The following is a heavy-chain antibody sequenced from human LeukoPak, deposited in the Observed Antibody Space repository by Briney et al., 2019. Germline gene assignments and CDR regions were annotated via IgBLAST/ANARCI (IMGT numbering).Heavy chain of an antibody. J-gene: IGHJ6*02. CDR1: GYTFTDYY. D-gene: IGHD6-19*01. CDR3: ARDRIGSGWTGCYYYGMDV. Sequence: GASVKVSCKASGYTFTDYYMHWVRQAPGQGLEWMGCINPNSGGTNYAQKFQGRVTMTRDTSISTAYMELSRLRSDDTAVYYCARDRIGSGWTGCYYYGMDVWGQGTTVTVSS. CDR2: INPNSGGT. V-gene: IGHV1-2*02.